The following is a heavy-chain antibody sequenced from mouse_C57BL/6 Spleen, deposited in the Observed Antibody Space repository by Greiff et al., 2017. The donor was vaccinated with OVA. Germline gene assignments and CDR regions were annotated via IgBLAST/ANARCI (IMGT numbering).Heavy chain of an antibody. CDR3: ARQEGANWDVAY. D-gene: IGHD4-1*01. Sequence: QVQLQQSGAELVRPGSSVKLSCKASGYTFTSYWMDWVKQRPGQGLEWIGNIYPSDSETHYNQKFKDKATLTVDKSSSTAYMQRSSLTSEDSAVYYCARQEGANWDVAYWGQGTLVTVSA. CDR1: GYTFTSYW. CDR2: IYPSDSET. V-gene: IGHV1-61*01. J-gene: IGHJ3*01.